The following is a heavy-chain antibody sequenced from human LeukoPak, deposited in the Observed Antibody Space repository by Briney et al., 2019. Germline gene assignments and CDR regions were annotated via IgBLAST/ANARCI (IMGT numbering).Heavy chain of an antibody. V-gene: IGHV3-30*02. J-gene: IGHJ4*02. D-gene: IGHD6-6*01. CDR3: VYSSSSY. CDR1: GFTFSSSG. Sequence: PGGSLRLSCAASGFTFSSSGMHRVRQAPGKGLEWVSFIRYDGSNKYYADSVKGRFTISRDNAKNTLYLQMNSLRAEDTAVYYCVYSSSSYWGQGTLVTVSS. CDR2: IRYDGSNK.